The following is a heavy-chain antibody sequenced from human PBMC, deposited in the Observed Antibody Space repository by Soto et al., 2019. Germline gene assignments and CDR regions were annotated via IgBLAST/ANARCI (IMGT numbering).Heavy chain of an antibody. CDR2: INTDSGGT. Sequence: ASVKVSCKASGYTFTDYYIHWVRQAPGQGLEWVGWINTDSGGTNLAQRFQGSVTMTSDTSINTAYMELSSLRSDDTAVYYCAIRTGQLAIISEFDGDWFFEVWGRGTLVTVSS. CDR3: AIRTGQLAIISEFDGDWFFEV. V-gene: IGHV1-2*02. D-gene: IGHD2-2*01. CDR1: GYTFTDYY. J-gene: IGHJ2*01.